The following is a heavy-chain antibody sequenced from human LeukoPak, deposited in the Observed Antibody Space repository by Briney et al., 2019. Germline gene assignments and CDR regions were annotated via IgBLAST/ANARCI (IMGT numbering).Heavy chain of an antibody. CDR1: GGSISSYY. J-gene: IGHJ5*02. Sequence: SETLSLTCTVSGGSISSYYWSWIRQPPGKGLEWIGYIYYSGSANFNPSLKSRVTISVDTSKNQFSLKLSSVTAADTAVYYCAREGTAGTNLNWFDPWGQGTLVTVSS. V-gene: IGHV4-59*01. CDR3: AREGTAGTNLNWFDP. D-gene: IGHD1-1*01. CDR2: IYYSGSA.